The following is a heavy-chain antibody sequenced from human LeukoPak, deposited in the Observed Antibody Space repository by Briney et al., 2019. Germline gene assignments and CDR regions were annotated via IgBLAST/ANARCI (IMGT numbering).Heavy chain of an antibody. Sequence: GGSLRLSCAASEFDFSSHAMTWVRQAPGKGLEWVSAISISGSKTYYADSVKGRFTISRDNSKYTLHLQMNSLRAEDTAVYYCAKGFVRFDYWGQGTLVTVSS. CDR3: AKGFVRFDY. CDR1: EFDFSSHA. J-gene: IGHJ4*02. CDR2: ISISGSKT. D-gene: IGHD3-16*01. V-gene: IGHV3-23*01.